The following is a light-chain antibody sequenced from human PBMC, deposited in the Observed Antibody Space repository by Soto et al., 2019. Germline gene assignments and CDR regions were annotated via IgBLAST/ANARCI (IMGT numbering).Light chain of an antibody. CDR2: DAS. CDR3: QHRFSWPLT. CDR1: QSVSIF. V-gene: IGKV3-11*01. J-gene: IGKJ4*01. Sequence: EIVLTQSPATLSLSPGDTATLSCRASQSVSIFFAWYQQKRGQAPRLLIYDASKRATGIPARFSGSGSGTDFTLTISSLAPEDFAVYYCQHRFSWPLTFGGGTTIEIK.